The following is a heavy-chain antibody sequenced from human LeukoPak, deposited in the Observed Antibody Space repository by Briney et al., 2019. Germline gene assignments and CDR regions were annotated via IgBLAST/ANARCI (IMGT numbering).Heavy chain of an antibody. CDR2: IYYSGST. CDR1: GGSISSSSYY. J-gene: IGHJ6*03. CDR3: ARTGYYYYMDV. Sequence: SETLSLTCTVSGGSISSSSYYWGWIRQPPGKGLEWIGYIYYSGSTNYNPSLKSRVTISVDTSKNQFSLKLSSVTAADTAVYYCARTGYYYYMDVWGKGTTVTVSS. V-gene: IGHV4-61*05.